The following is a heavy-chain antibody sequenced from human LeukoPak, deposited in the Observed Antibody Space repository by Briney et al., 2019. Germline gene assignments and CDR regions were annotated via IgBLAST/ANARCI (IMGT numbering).Heavy chain of an antibody. J-gene: IGHJ1*01. D-gene: IGHD6-6*01. CDR3: AKDVAARPSQIYFQH. CDR1: GFTLSSYA. CDR2: ISGSGGST. V-gene: IGHV3-23*01. Sequence: PGGSLRLSCAASGFTLSSYAMSWVRQAPGKGLEWVSAISGSGGSTYYADSVKGRFTISRDNSKNTLYLQMNSLRAEDTAVYYCAKDVAARPSQIYFQHWGQGTLVTVSS.